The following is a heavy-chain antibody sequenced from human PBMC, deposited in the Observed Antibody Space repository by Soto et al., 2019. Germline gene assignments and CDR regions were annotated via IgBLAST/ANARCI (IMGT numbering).Heavy chain of an antibody. D-gene: IGHD6-19*01. CDR3: ARAVAVPADFDF. J-gene: IGHJ4*02. CDR1: GYTFTGYA. CDR2: INAGNGNT. Sequence: ASVKVSCKASGYTFTGYAIHWVRQAPGQRLEWMGWINAGNGNTKYSQKFQGRVTITRDTSASTAYMELSSLRSEDTAVYYCARAVAVPADFDFWGQGTLVTVSS. V-gene: IGHV1-3*01.